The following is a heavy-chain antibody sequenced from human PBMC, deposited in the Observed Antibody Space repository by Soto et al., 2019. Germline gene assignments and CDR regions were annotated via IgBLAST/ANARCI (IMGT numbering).Heavy chain of an antibody. CDR2: INHSGST. J-gene: IGHJ4*02. CDR3: ARQAPTSYYYDSSGPLGPYLDY. CDR1: GGSISSGYY. D-gene: IGHD3-22*01. Sequence: PSETLSLTCTVSGGSISSGYYWSWIRQPPGKGLEWIGEINHSGSTNYNPSLPSLVTISVDTSKNQFSLKLSSVTAADTAVYYCARQAPTSYYYDSSGPLGPYLDYWGQGTLVTVSS. V-gene: IGHV4-34*01.